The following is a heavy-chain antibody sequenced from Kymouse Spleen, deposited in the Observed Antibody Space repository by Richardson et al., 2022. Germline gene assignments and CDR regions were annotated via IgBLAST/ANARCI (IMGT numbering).Heavy chain of an antibody. CDR1: GFTFSSYG. J-gene: IGHJ6*02. D-gene: IGHD6-6*01. V-gene: IGHV3-33*01. CDR2: IWYDGSNK. CDR3: ARTSIAARGGYYYYYGMDV. Sequence: QVQLVESGGGVVQPGRSLRLSCAASGFTFSSYGMHWVRQAPGKGLEWVAVIWYDGSNKYYADSVKGRFTISRDNSKNTLYLQMNSLRAEDTAVYYCARTSIAARGGYYYYYGMDVWGQGTTVTVSS.